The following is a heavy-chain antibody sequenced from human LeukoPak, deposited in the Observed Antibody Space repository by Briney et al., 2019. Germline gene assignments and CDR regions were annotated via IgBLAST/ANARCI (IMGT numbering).Heavy chain of an antibody. Sequence: GASVRVSCKASGYTFTGYYMHWVRQAPGQGLEWMGWINPNSGGTNYAQKFQGRVTMTRDTSISTAYMELSRLRSDDTAVYYCARDRLGIAAAGPRGNFDYWGQGTLVTVSS. CDR2: INPNSGGT. D-gene: IGHD6-13*01. CDR1: GYTFTGYY. CDR3: ARDRLGIAAAGPRGNFDY. V-gene: IGHV1-2*02. J-gene: IGHJ4*02.